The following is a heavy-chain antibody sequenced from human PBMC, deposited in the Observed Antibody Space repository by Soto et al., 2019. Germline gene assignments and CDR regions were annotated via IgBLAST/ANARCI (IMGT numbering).Heavy chain of an antibody. CDR2: INHSGST. Sequence: SETLSLTCRVSDGSMNSDSSYWGWIRQPPGKGLEWIGVINHSGSTYHNLSLKGRVTMSVDTSKNQFSLKLSSVTAADTAVYYCARDSPSGYSNYAGYWYFDLWGRGTLVTVSS. D-gene: IGHD4-4*01. CDR1: DGSMNSDSSY. J-gene: IGHJ2*01. CDR3: ARDSPSGYSNYAGYWYFDL. V-gene: IGHV4-39*07.